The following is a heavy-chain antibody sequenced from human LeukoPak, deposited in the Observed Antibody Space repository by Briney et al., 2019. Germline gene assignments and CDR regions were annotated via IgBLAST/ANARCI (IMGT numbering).Heavy chain of an antibody. V-gene: IGHV4-39*07. CDR2: IYYSGST. D-gene: IGHD2-2*01. J-gene: IGHJ5*02. CDR1: GGSISSSSYY. Sequence: PSETLSLTCTVSGGSISSSSYYWGWIRQPPGKGLEWIGNIYYSGSTYFNPSLKSRVTISVDTSKNQFSLKLSSVTAADTAVYYCARDGSYCSSTSCYSVGVNWFDPWGQGTLVTVSS. CDR3: ARDGSYCSSTSCYSVGVNWFDP.